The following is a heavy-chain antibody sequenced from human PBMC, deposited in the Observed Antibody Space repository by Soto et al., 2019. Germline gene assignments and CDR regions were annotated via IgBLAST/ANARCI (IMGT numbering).Heavy chain of an antibody. Sequence: GGSLRLSCAASGFTFSNYWMTWVRQAPGKGLEWVANIKQDGSDKYYVDSVKGRFSISRDNAKNSLYLQMNSLRAEDTAVYYCARDRGCSGGSCYLGAFDFWGQGTMVTVSS. D-gene: IGHD2-15*01. CDR2: IKQDGSDK. V-gene: IGHV3-7*01. CDR3: ARDRGCSGGSCYLGAFDF. J-gene: IGHJ3*01. CDR1: GFTFSNYW.